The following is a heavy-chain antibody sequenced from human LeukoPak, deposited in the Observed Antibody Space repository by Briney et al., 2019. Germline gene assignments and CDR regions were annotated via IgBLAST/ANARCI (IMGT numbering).Heavy chain of an antibody. CDR3: AKDLFTQYYYDSSGYYLFDY. CDR2: FDPEDGET. J-gene: IGHJ4*02. Sequence: ASVKVSCKVSGYTLTELSMHWVRQAPGKGLEWMGGFDPEDGETIYAQKFQGRVTMTEDTSTDTAYMELSSLRAEDTAVYYCAKDLFTQYYYDSSGYYLFDYWGQGTLVTVSS. CDR1: GYTLTELS. D-gene: IGHD3-22*01. V-gene: IGHV1-24*01.